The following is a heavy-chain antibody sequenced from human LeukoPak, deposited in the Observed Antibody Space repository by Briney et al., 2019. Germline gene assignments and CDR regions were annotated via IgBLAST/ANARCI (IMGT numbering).Heavy chain of an antibody. D-gene: IGHD6-19*01. V-gene: IGHV3-21*04. CDR2: ISSSSSYI. CDR1: GFTFSSYS. J-gene: IGHJ4*02. CDR3: AKELYGWYYDY. Sequence: GGSLRLSCAASGFTFSSYSMNWVRQAPGKGLEWVSSISSSSSYIYYADSVKGRFTISRDNSKNTLYLHMKSLTAEDTAVYYCAKELYGWYYDYWGQGTLVTVSS.